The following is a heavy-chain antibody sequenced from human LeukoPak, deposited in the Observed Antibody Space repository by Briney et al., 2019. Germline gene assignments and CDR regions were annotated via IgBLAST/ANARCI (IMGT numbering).Heavy chain of an antibody. V-gene: IGHV3-48*03. CDR1: GFTFSSYE. Sequence: GGSLRLSCAASGFTFSSYEMNWVRQAPGKGLEWVSYISSSGSTIYYADSVKGRFTISRDNAKNSLYLQMNSLRAEDTAVYYCARDLYGGTGTDMPDYWGQGTLVTVSS. CDR2: ISSSGSTI. CDR3: ARDLYGGTGTDMPDY. J-gene: IGHJ4*02. D-gene: IGHD1-1*01.